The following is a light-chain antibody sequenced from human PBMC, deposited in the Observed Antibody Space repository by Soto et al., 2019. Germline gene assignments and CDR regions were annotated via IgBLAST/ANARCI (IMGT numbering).Light chain of an antibody. CDR3: QQYGDSPFT. CDR1: QSVSRNY. CDR2: AAS. V-gene: IGKV3-20*01. Sequence: EIGLTQSPGTLALFPGERDTLSCRSSQSVSRNYLAWYQQKPGQAPRLLIHAASTRATDIPDRFRGSGSGTDFPLTILRLEAEDFAVYHCQQYGDSPFTFGQGTKLEI. J-gene: IGKJ2*01.